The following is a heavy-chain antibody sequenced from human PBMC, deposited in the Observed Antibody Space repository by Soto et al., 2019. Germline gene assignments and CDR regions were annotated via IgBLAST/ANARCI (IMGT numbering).Heavy chain of an antibody. V-gene: IGHV1-69*13. CDR3: GRYCSGGSCHTLDYYGMDA. CDR1: GGTFRNYG. D-gene: IGHD2-15*01. CDR2: IIPVFGTT. Sequence: SVKVSCKASGGTFRNYGIGWVRQAPGQGLEWMGGIIPVFGTTNYAQKFQGRVTITADESTSTAYIEVSSLRSEDTAMFYCGRYCSGGSCHTLDYYGMDAWGQGTTVTVSS. J-gene: IGHJ6*02.